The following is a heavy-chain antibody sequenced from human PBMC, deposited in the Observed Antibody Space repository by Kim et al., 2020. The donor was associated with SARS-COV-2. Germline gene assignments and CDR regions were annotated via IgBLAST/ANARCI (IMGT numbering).Heavy chain of an antibody. V-gene: IGHV4-34*01. CDR3: ARGRWAAAGFLPNWFDP. CDR2: INHSGST. J-gene: IGHJ5*02. CDR1: GGSFSGYY. Sequence: SETLSLTCAVYGGSFSGYYWSWIRQPPGKGLEWIGEINHSGSTNYNPSLKSRVTISVDTSKNQFSLKLSSVTAADTAVYYCARGRWAAAGFLPNWFDPWGQGTLGTVSS. D-gene: IGHD6-13*01.